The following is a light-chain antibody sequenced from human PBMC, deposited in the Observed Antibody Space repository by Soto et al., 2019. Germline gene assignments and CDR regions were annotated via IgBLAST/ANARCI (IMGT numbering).Light chain of an antibody. CDR3: QQYNNWLPWT. CDR1: QSVSNN. CDR2: DAS. V-gene: IGKV3-15*01. J-gene: IGKJ1*01. Sequence: ILMTQSPATLSMSPGERATLSCRASQSVSNNLAWYQQKPGQAPRLLIYDASTRATGIPDRFSGSGSGTEFTLTISGLQSEDFAVYYCQQYNNWLPWTFGQGTKVEIK.